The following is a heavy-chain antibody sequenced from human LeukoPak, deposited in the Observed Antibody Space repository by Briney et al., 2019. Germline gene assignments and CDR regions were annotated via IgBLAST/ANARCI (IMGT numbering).Heavy chain of an antibody. Sequence: GGSLRLSCAASGFTFSSYAMSWVRQAPGKGLEWVSAISGSGGSTYYADSVKGRFTISRDNSKNTLYLQMNSLRAGDTAVYYCAILPKVGATPPWGQGTLVTVSS. CDR2: ISGSGGST. V-gene: IGHV3-23*01. J-gene: IGHJ5*02. D-gene: IGHD1-26*01. CDR1: GFTFSSYA. CDR3: AILPKVGATPP.